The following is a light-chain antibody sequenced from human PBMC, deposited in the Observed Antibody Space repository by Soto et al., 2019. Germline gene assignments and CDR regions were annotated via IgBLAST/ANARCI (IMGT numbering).Light chain of an antibody. Sequence: QSALTQPASVSGSPGQSITISCTGTSRDVGSYNLVSWYQQHPGKAPKLMIYEVSKRPSGVSNRFSGSKSGNTASLTISGLQAEDEADYYCCSYAGSHYVFGTGTKLTVL. J-gene: IGLJ1*01. CDR1: SRDVGSYNL. V-gene: IGLV2-23*02. CDR2: EVS. CDR3: CSYAGSHYV.